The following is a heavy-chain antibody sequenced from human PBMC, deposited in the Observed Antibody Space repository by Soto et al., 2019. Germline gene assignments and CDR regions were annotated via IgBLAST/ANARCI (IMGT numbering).Heavy chain of an antibody. CDR2: ISYDGSNK. D-gene: IGHD5-18*01. V-gene: IGHV3-30-3*01. J-gene: IGHJ3*02. Sequence: GGSLRLSCAASGFTFSSYAMHWVRQAPGKGLEWVAVISYDGSNKYYADSVKGRFTISRDNSKNTLYLQMNSLRAEDTAVYYCARSAMWGAAGSAFDIWGQGTMVTVSS. CDR3: ARSAMWGAAGSAFDI. CDR1: GFTFSSYA.